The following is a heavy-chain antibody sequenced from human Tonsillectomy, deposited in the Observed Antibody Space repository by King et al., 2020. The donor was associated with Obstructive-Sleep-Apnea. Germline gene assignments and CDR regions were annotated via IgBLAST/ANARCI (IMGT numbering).Heavy chain of an antibody. D-gene: IGHD5-24*01. J-gene: IGHJ5*02. V-gene: IGHV5-10-1*01. CDR3: VRHLVATVKGDDA. CDR1: GYRFTSYW. CDR2: IYPRDSDS. Sequence: LVQSGTEVKKPGESLRISCKGSGYRFTSYWISWVRQMPGKGLAWMGRIYPRDSDSNYSPSFQGHVTISVDKSISTAYLQWSSLKASDTAMYYCVRHLVATVKGDDAWGQGTLVTVSS.